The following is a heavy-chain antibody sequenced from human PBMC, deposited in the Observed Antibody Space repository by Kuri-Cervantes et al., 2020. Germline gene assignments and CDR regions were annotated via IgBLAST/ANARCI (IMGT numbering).Heavy chain of an antibody. V-gene: IGHV4-61*08. CDR1: GGSVSSGGYL. D-gene: IGHD3-3*01. CDR3: SKVRYYDFWSGYYVSRGWFDP. CDR2: IYYSGST. Sequence: GSLRLSCTVSGGSVSSGGYLWSWIPQPPGKGLEWIGNIYYSGSTNYKSSLKSRVTISLETSKNQLSLKLSSVTAADTAVYYCSKVRYYDFWSGYYVSRGWFDPWGQGTLVTVSS. J-gene: IGHJ5*02.